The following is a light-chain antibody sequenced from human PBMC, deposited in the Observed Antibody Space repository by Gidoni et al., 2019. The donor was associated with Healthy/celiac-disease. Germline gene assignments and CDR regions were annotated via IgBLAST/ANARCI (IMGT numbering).Light chain of an antibody. CDR1: QSVSSSY. Sequence: EIVLTQSPGTLSLSPGERATLSCRASQSVSSSYLAWYQQKPGQAPRLLIYGASSRATGIPDRFRGSGSGTDFTLTISRREPEDFAVYYCQQYGSSPGTFGQGTKVEIK. J-gene: IGKJ1*01. V-gene: IGKV3-20*01. CDR3: QQYGSSPGT. CDR2: GAS.